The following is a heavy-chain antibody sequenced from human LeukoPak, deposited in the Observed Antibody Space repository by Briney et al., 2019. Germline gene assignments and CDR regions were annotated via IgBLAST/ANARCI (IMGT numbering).Heavy chain of an antibody. V-gene: IGHV5-51*01. Sequence: AESLKISCKASGYIFTRYWIAWVRQMPGKDLECMGTIYPGDSDTRYSPSFQGQVTISVDKSTNTAYLQWSSLKASDTAMYYCARRYSTSFHPSTYYYMDVWGKGTTVTVSS. CDR2: IYPGDSDT. J-gene: IGHJ6*03. CDR3: ARRYSTSFHPSTYYYMDV. CDR1: GYIFTRYW. D-gene: IGHD6-6*01.